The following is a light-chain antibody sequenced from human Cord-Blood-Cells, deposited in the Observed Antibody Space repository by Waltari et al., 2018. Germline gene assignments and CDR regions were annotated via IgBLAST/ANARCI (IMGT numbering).Light chain of an antibody. CDR1: NIGSKS. CDR3: QVWDSSSDHPYV. V-gene: IGLV3-21*04. CDR2: YDS. Sequence: SYVLTQPPSVSVAPGKTARITCGGNNIGSKSVHWYQQKPGRAPVLVIYYDSDRPSGIPERFSGSNSGNTATLTISRVEAGDEADYYCQVWDSSSDHPYVFGTGTKVTVL. J-gene: IGLJ1*01.